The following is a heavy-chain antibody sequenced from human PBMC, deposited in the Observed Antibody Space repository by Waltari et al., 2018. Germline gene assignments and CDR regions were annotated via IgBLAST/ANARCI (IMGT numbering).Heavy chain of an antibody. J-gene: IGHJ6*03. Sequence: EVQLVESGGVVVQPGGSLRLSCAASGFTFYDYALHWVRQAPGKGLEWVALITWDGDSTHYADSVKGRFTISRDNSENTLYLHMNSLRAEDTALYYCTKDVGDGYPLDTYMDVWGKGTTVTVSS. V-gene: IGHV3-43D*03. D-gene: IGHD5-12*01. CDR3: TKDVGDGYPLDTYMDV. CDR2: ITWDGDST. CDR1: GFTFYDYA.